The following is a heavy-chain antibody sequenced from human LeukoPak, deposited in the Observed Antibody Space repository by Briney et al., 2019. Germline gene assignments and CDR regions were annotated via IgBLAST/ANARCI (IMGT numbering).Heavy chain of an antibody. CDR3: ARDKATVTPEGAWFDP. Sequence: SVKVSCKASGGTFSSYAISWVRQAPGQGLEWMGRIIPILGTANYAQKFQGRVTITTDESTSTAYMELSSLRSEDTAVYYCARDKATVTPEGAWFDPWGQGTLVTVSS. V-gene: IGHV1-69*11. D-gene: IGHD4-17*01. CDR2: IIPILGTA. CDR1: GGTFSSYA. J-gene: IGHJ5*02.